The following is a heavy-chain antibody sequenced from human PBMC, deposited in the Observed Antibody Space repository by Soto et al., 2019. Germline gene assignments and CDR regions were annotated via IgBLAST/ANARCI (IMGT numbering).Heavy chain of an antibody. CDR3: ARRTVTTYHYFDY. V-gene: IGHV3-21*01. D-gene: IGHD4-17*01. J-gene: IGHJ4*02. CDR2: INRASIYI. Sequence: GGSLRLSCVASGFTFSTYDMNWVRQAPGKGLEWVSSINRASIYIYYADSVRGRFTISRDNAKNSLYLQMDSLRVEDTAVYYCARRTVTTYHYFDYWGQGTLVTVS. CDR1: GFTFSTYD.